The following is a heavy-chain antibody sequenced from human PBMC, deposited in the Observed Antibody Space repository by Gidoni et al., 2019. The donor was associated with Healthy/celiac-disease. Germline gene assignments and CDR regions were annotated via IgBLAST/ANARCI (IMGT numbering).Heavy chain of an antibody. CDR2: ISSSSSYI. CDR3: ARVVAAAGLDY. D-gene: IGHD6-13*01. J-gene: IGHJ4*02. CDR1: GFTFSSSS. V-gene: IGHV3-21*01. Sequence: EVQLVECGGGMVKPGGSLRLYCAASGFTFSSSSMNWVRQAPGKGLEWGSSISSSSSYIYSADSVKGRFTISRDNAKNSLYLQMNSLRAEDTSVYYCARVVAAAGLDYWGQGTLVTVSS.